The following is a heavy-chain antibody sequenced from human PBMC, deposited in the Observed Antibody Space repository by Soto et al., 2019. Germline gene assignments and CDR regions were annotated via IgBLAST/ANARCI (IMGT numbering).Heavy chain of an antibody. CDR3: ARVAVAGIYYYYYHMDV. V-gene: IGHV1-18*01. CDR2: ISAYNGNT. J-gene: IGHJ6*03. D-gene: IGHD6-19*01. CDR1: GYTFTSYG. Sequence: GASVKVSCKASGYTFTSYGISWVRQAPGQGLEWMGWISAYNGNTNYAQKLQGRVTMTTDTSTSTAYMELRSLRSDDTAVYYCARVAVAGIYYYYYHMDVWGKGTTVTVSS.